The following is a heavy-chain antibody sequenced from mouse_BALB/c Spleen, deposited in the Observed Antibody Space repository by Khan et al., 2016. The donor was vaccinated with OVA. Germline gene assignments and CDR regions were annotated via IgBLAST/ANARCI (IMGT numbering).Heavy chain of an antibody. Sequence: VQLKQSGPELVKPGASVKISCKASGYSFTGYFMNWVMQSHGKRLEWIGRINPHIGETFYNQKFTDKATLTVDESSTTAHMELRSLASEDSGVYYCARKNGSDFDYWGQGTTLTVSS. CDR3: ARKNGSDFDY. J-gene: IGHJ2*01. D-gene: IGHD1-1*01. CDR2: INPHIGET. CDR1: GYSFTGYF. V-gene: IGHV1-20*02.